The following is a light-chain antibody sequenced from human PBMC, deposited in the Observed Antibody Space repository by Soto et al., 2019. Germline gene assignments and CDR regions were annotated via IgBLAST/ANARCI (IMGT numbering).Light chain of an antibody. J-gene: IGLJ1*01. CDR1: SSDVGNYIF. Sequence: QSALAQPASVSGTPGQSITIPCTGTSSDVGNYIFVSWYRQHPGKAPKLMIYDINNRPSGVSNRFSGSKSGNTASLTISGLQAEDEADYYCVSYTTSASYVFGTGTKVTVL. CDR2: DIN. CDR3: VSYTTSASYV. V-gene: IGLV2-14*01.